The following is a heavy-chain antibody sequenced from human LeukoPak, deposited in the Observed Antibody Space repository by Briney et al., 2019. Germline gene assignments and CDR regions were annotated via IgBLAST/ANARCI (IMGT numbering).Heavy chain of an antibody. CDR3: ARMTTADY. Sequence: PGGSLRLSCAASGFTFSGYWMSWVRQAPGKGLEWVANINQDGGKKYYVDSVKGRFTISRDNAKNSLYLQMNSLRAEDTAVYYCARMTTADYWGQGTLVTVSS. CDR1: GFTFSGYW. V-gene: IGHV3-7*01. CDR2: INQDGGKK. J-gene: IGHJ4*02. D-gene: IGHD4-17*01.